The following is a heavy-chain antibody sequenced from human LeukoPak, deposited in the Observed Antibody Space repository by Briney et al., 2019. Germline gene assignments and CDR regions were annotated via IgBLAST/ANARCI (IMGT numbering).Heavy chain of an antibody. D-gene: IGHD6-13*01. Sequence: PETLSLTCTVSGYSISSGYFWGWIRQPPGKGLECIGTIYHSGSTYYNPSLKSRVTISVDTSKNQFSLKLNSVTAADTAVYYCARIYSSSWFLNWFDRWGQGTLVTVSS. J-gene: IGHJ5*02. CDR2: IYHSGST. V-gene: IGHV4-38-2*02. CDR3: ARIYSSSWFLNWFDR. CDR1: GYSISSGYF.